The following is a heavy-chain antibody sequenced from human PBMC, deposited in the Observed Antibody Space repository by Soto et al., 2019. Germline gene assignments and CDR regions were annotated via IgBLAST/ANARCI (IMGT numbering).Heavy chain of an antibody. D-gene: IGHD6-19*01. Sequence: QVQLQQWGAGLLKPSETLSLTCAVYGGSFSGYYWSWIRQPPGKGLEWIGEINHSGSTNYNPSLKRRVTILVATSKTQFSLKLSSVTAADTAGYYCARGRFPSVAGRGPLGYWGQGTLVTVSS. CDR3: ARGRFPSVAGRGPLGY. V-gene: IGHV4-34*01. CDR1: GGSFSGYY. J-gene: IGHJ4*02. CDR2: INHSGST.